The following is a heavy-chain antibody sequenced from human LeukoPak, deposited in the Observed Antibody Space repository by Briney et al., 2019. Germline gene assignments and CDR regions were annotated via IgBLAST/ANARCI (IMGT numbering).Heavy chain of an antibody. CDR1: GFPFNSYS. CDR3: ARDLYSGYDLDY. V-gene: IGHV3-48*01. J-gene: IGHJ4*02. D-gene: IGHD5-12*01. CDR2: INSGSTTI. Sequence: GGSLRLSCAASGFPFNSYSMNWVRQAPGKGLEWVSYINSGSTTIYSADSVKGRFAISRDNAKNSLFLQMNSLRAEDTAVYYCARDLYSGYDLDYWGQGILFTVSS.